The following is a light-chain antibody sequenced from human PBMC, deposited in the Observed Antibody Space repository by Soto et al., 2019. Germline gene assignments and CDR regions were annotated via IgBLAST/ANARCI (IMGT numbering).Light chain of an antibody. CDR1: QSVSNNY. J-gene: IGKJ1*01. V-gene: IGKV3-20*01. CDR3: QQYGSSGT. CDR2: GAS. Sequence: EIVLTQSPGTLSLSPRERSTLSCMASQSVSNNYLAWYKQKPGQAPRLLIYGASNRATGIPDRLSGSGSGTEFTLTISRLEPEDFAVYYCQQYGSSGTFGQGTKVDIK.